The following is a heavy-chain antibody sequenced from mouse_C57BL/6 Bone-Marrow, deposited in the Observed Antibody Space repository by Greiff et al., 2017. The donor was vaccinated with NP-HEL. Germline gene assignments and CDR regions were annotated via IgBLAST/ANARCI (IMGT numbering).Heavy chain of an antibody. Sequence: DVMLVESGGGLVKPGGSLKLSCAASGFTFSDYGMHWVRQAPEKGLEWVAYISSGSSTIYYADTVKGRFTISRDNAKNTLFLQMTSLRSEDTAMYYCAGDGYWYFDVWGTGTTVTVSS. V-gene: IGHV5-17*01. D-gene: IGHD2-3*01. CDR3: AGDGYWYFDV. J-gene: IGHJ1*03. CDR1: GFTFSDYG. CDR2: ISSGSSTI.